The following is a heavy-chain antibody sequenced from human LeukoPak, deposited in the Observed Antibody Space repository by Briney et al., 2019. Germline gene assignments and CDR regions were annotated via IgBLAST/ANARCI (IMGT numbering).Heavy chain of an antibody. D-gene: IGHD5-24*01. CDR3: AREGMATIHFDH. V-gene: IGHV4-4*07. CDR2: IYSSGST. J-gene: IGHJ4*02. CDR1: GGSLSTYF. Sequence: SETLSLTCTVSGGSLSTYFWNWIRQPAGKGLEWIGRIYSSGSTNYHPSLNSRVTMSVDTSKNQFSLKLNSVTAADTAVYYCAREGMATIHFDHWGQGILVTFSS.